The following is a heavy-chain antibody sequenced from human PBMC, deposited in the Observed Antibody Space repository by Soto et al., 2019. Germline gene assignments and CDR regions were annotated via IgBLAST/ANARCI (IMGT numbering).Heavy chain of an antibody. CDR2: IKQAGSEK. CDR1: GFTFSAYW. J-gene: IGHJ4*02. Sequence: EVQLVESGGGLVQTGGSLRLSCAASGFTFSAYWMSWVRQAPGKGLEWVANIKQAGSEKYYVDSVNGRFIISRDDAKNSLFLQVNSLRVEDTAVYYCAREKRAHRYFDYWGQGTLVTVSS. CDR3: AREKRAHRYFDY. V-gene: IGHV3-7*01. D-gene: IGHD6-25*01.